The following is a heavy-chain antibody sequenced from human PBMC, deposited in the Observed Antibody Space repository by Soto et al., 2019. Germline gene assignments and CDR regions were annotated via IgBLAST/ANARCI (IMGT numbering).Heavy chain of an antibody. V-gene: IGHV3-23*01. J-gene: IGHJ4*02. Sequence: GESLKISCAASGFTFSSYAMNWVRQAPGKGLEWVSAISGSGGTTYYADSVRGRFTISRDNSKNTLYLQMNSLRAEDTAEYYCAKPQFGMIVQDFPYWGQGTLVTVSS. D-gene: IGHD3-22*01. CDR1: GFTFSSYA. CDR3: AKPQFGMIVQDFPY. CDR2: ISGSGGTT.